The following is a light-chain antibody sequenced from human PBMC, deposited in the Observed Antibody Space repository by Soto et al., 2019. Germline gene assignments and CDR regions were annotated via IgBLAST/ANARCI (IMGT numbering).Light chain of an antibody. J-gene: IGKJ4*01. V-gene: IGKV1-27*01. CDR3: QKYNNAPLT. CDR2: GAS. CDR1: QGIGDY. Sequence: DIQVTQSPSSLSASVGYRVTITCRTTQGIGDYVAWYQQRPGKVPRLLIYGASTLQPGAPSRFSGDLSGPDYTLTISGLQPEDVATYYCQKYNNAPLTFGRGTRVQI.